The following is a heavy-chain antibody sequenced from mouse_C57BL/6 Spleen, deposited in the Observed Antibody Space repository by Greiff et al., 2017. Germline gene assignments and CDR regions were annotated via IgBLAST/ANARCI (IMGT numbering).Heavy chain of an antibody. CDR3: ARGGFTTVVATGFDY. CDR1: GYTFTNYW. CDR2: IYPSDSET. J-gene: IGHJ2*01. V-gene: IGHV1-61*01. Sequence: QVQLQQPGAELVRPGSSVKLSCKASGYTFTNYWMDWVKQSPGQGLEWIGNIYPSDSETNYNQKFKGKATLTVDKSSSTAYMQLSSLTSEDSAVFYGARGGFTTVVATGFDYWGQGTTLTVSS. D-gene: IGHD1-1*01.